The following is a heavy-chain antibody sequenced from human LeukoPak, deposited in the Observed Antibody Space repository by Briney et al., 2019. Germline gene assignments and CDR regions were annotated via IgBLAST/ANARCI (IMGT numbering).Heavy chain of an antibody. Sequence: SQTLSLTYTVSGGSISSGGNYWSWLRQLPGKGLEWIGYIYYVGNTNYNPSLKSRLSMSVDTSKNQFSLSLTSVTAADTAVYYCARVEVIGSTRYFDYWGQGAMVSVSS. D-gene: IGHD3-16*02. V-gene: IGHV4-31*03. CDR1: GGSISSGGNY. J-gene: IGHJ4*02. CDR2: IYYVGNT. CDR3: ARVEVIGSTRYFDY.